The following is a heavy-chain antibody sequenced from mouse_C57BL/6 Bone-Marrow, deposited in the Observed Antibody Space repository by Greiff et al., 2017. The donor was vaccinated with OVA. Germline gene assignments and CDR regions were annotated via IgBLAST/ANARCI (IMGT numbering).Heavy chain of an antibody. CDR1: GYTFTSYG. Sequence: QVQLQQSGAELVRPGASVKLSCKASGYTFTSYGISWVKQRTGQGLEWIGEIYPRSGNTNYNEKFKGKATLTADKSSSTAYMELRSLTSEDSAVYFCAREGDYYGSSFTAYYAIDYWGQGTSVTVSS. D-gene: IGHD1-1*01. CDR3: AREGDYYGSSFTAYYAIDY. CDR2: IYPRSGNT. V-gene: IGHV1-81*01. J-gene: IGHJ4*01.